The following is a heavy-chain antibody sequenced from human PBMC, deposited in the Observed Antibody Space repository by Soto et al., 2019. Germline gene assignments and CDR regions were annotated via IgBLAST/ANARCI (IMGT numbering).Heavy chain of an antibody. CDR2: MNPNSGNT. CDR1: GYTFTSYD. Sequence: QVQLVQSGAEVKKPGASVKVSCKASGYTFTSYDINWVRQATGQGLEWMGWMNPNSGNTGYAQKIQGILTMHRNTSISTAYIELSSLRSEDTAGYYCARWPDGYYYYGMHVWGQGTTVTVSS. V-gene: IGHV1-8*01. CDR3: ARWPDGYYYYGMHV. J-gene: IGHJ6*02.